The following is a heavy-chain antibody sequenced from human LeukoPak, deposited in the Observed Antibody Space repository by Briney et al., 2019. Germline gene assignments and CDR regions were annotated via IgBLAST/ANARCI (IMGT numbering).Heavy chain of an antibody. D-gene: IGHD2-2*01. CDR3: ARGGYCSSTSCSFHNWFDP. CDR2: MNPNSGNT. CDR1: GYTFTSYD. V-gene: IGHV1-8*01. J-gene: IGHJ5*02. Sequence: GASVTVSCKASGYTFTSYDINWVRQATGQGLEWMGWMNPNSGNTGYAQKFQGRVTITRNTSISTAYMELSSLRSEDTAVYYCARGGYCSSTSCSFHNWFDPWGQGTLVTVSS.